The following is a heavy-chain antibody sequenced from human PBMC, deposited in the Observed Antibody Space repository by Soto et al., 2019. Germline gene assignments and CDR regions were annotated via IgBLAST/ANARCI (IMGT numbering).Heavy chain of an antibody. Sequence: SETLSLTCTVSGGSISSGGYYWSWIRQHPGKGLEWIGYIYYSGSTYYNPSLKSRVTISVDTSKNQFSLKLSSVTAADTAVYYCARVARVPAAMSGWFDPWGQGTLVTVS. CDR1: GGSISSGGYY. CDR2: IYYSGST. V-gene: IGHV4-31*03. J-gene: IGHJ5*02. D-gene: IGHD2-2*01. CDR3: ARVARVPAAMSGWFDP.